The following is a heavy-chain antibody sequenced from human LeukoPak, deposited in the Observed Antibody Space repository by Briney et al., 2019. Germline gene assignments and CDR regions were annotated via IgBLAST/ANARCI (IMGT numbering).Heavy chain of an antibody. D-gene: IGHD1-26*01. V-gene: IGHV3-21*01. CDR1: GFTFSSYN. CDR2: ISSSSSYI. CDR3: ASMWEGGY. J-gene: IGHJ4*02. Sequence: GGSLRLSCAASGFTFSSYNMNRVRQAPGKGLEWVSSISSSSSYIYYADSVKGRFTISRDNAKSLMFLQLNSLRADDTAVYYCASMWEGGYWGQGTLVTVSS.